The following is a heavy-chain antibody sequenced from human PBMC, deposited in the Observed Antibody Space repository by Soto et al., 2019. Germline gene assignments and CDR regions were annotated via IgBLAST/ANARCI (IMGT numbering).Heavy chain of an antibody. J-gene: IGHJ4*02. V-gene: IGHV3-23*01. CDR2: ISGSGGST. Sequence: GGSLRLSCAASGFTFSSYAMSWVRQAPGKGLEWVSAISGSGGSTYYADSVKGRFTISRDNSKNTLYLQMNSLRAEDTAVYYCATTVQEDQWLRPIRGYFDYWGQGTLVTVSS. CDR3: ATTVQEDQWLRPIRGYFDY. CDR1: GFTFSSYA. D-gene: IGHD5-12*01.